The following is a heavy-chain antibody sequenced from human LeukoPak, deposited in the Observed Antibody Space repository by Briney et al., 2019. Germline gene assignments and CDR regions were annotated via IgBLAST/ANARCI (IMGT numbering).Heavy chain of an antibody. CDR3: ARDSHDAFDI. CDR2: INAGNGNT. V-gene: IGHV1-3*03. Sequence: ASVKVSCKASGYTFTSFTMHWVRQAPGQRLEWMGWINAGNGNTKYSQELQGRVTITRDTSASTAYMELSSLRSEDMAVYYCARDSHDAFDIWGQGTMVTVSS. CDR1: GYTFTSFT. J-gene: IGHJ3*02.